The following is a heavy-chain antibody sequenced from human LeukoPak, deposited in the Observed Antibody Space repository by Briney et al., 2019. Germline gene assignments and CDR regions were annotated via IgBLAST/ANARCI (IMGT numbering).Heavy chain of an antibody. CDR3: AWLPSY. CDR2: IYTSGST. V-gene: IGHV4-61*02. CDR1: GGSISSTIFY. D-gene: IGHD5-12*01. J-gene: IGHJ4*02. Sequence: SETLSLTCSVSGGSISSTIFYWVWIRQPAGKGLEWIGRIYTSGSTNYSPSLKSRVTISVDTSKSQLSLKLSSVTAADTAVYYCAWLPSYWGQGTQVTVSS.